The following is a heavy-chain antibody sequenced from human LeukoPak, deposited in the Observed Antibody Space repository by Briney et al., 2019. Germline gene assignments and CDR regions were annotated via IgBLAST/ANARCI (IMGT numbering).Heavy chain of an antibody. Sequence: ASVKVSCKASGYTFTSYGISWVRQANGQGLEWMGWMNPNSGNTGYAQKFQGRVTMTRNTSISTAYMELSSLRSEDTAVYYRARAPGIAVAGTYYYYYMDVWGKGTTVTVSS. D-gene: IGHD6-19*01. J-gene: IGHJ6*03. CDR1: GYTFTSYG. CDR2: MNPNSGNT. V-gene: IGHV1-8*02. CDR3: ARAPGIAVAGTYYYYYMDV.